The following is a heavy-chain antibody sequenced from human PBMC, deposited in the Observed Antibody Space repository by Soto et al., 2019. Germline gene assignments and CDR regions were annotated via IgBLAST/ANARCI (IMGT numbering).Heavy chain of an antibody. J-gene: IGHJ4*02. CDR1: GGSISSYD. Sequence: SETLSLTCTVSGGSISSYDWSWIRQPPGKGLEWIGYIYYSGSTNYNPSLKSRVTISVDTSKNQFSLKLSSVTAADTAVYYCARHFERIAARDYFDYWGQGTLVTVSS. V-gene: IGHV4-59*08. CDR2: IYYSGST. CDR3: ARHFERIAARDYFDY. D-gene: IGHD6-6*01.